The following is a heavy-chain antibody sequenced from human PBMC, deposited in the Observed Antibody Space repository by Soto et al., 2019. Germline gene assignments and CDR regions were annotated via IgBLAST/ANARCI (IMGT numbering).Heavy chain of an antibody. V-gene: IGHV3-30-3*01. CDR1: GFTFSSYA. CDR2: ISYDGSNK. CDR3: ATEGDILATTYLDY. J-gene: IGHJ4*01. Sequence: QVQLVESGGGVVQPGRSLRLSCAASGFTFSSYAMHWVRQAPGKGLEWVAVISYDGSNKYYADSVKGRFTISRDNSKNTLYLQMNSLRAEDTAVYYCATEGDILATTYLDYWGHGTLVTVAS. D-gene: IGHD5-12*01.